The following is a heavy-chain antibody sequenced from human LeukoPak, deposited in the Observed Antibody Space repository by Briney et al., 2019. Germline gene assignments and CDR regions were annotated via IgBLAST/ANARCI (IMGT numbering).Heavy chain of an antibody. J-gene: IGHJ2*01. CDR1: GGSISSGSYY. CDR2: IYTSGST. Sequence: SETLSLTCTVSGGSISSGSYYWSWIRQPAGKGLEWIGRIYTSGSTNYNPSLKSRVTISVDTSKNQFSLKLSSVTAADTAVYYCARYRGQWLVDWYFDLWGRGTLVTVSS. D-gene: IGHD6-19*01. V-gene: IGHV4-61*02. CDR3: ARYRGQWLVDWYFDL.